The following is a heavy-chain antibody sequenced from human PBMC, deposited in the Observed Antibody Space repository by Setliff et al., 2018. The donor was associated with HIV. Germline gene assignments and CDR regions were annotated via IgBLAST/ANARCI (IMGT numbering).Heavy chain of an antibody. CDR2: ISYDGSNK. V-gene: IGHV3-30*04. CDR1: GFTLSSYA. D-gene: IGHD2-2*01. CDR3: ARTDCSSTSCYATYFDY. J-gene: IGHJ4*02. Sequence: LRLSCAASGFTLSSYAMHWVRQAPGKGLEWVAVISYDGSNKYYADSVKGRFTISRDNSKNTLYLQMNSLRAEDTAVYYCARTDCSSTSCYATYFDYWGQGTLVTVSS.